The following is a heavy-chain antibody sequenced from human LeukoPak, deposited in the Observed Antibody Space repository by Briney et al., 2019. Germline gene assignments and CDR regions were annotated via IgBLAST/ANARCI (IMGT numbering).Heavy chain of an antibody. CDR3: ARDREGNKGASLDY. CDR2: IHYSGNT. J-gene: IGHJ4*02. V-gene: IGHV4-39*07. D-gene: IGHD1/OR15-1a*01. Sequence: SETLSLTCAVSGDSISRSIHYWGWIRQPPGKGLEWIGSIHYSGNTYYNPSLKSRATMSVDTSKNLFSLRLTSVTAADTAVYYCARDREGNKGASLDYWGQGTLVTVSS. CDR1: GDSISRSIHY.